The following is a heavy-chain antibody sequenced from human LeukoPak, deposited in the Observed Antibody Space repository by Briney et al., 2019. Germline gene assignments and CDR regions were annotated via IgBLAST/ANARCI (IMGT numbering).Heavy chain of an antibody. D-gene: IGHD1-14*01. V-gene: IGHV3-74*03. CDR1: GFSISKYW. J-gene: IGHJ4*02. Sequence: QPGGSLRLSCAVSGFSISKYWMVWVRQAPGKGPVWVSHLNGDGRTTYADSVKGRFTNSRDNAKNTLYLQMDSLRAEDTAVYYCVRENNGIDYWGQGTLVTVSS. CDR2: LNGDGRT. CDR3: VRENNGIDY.